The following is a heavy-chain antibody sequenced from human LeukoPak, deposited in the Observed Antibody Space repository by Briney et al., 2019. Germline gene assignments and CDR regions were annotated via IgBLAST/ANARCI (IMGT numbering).Heavy chain of an antibody. CDR1: GGTFSSYA. V-gene: IGHV1-69*04. CDR2: IIPILGIA. Sequence: SVKVSCKASGGTFSSYAISWVRQAPGQGLEWMGRIIPILGIANYAQKFQGRVTITADKSTSTAYMELSSLRSEDTAVYYCARGYYDYVWGSYRYENYFDYWGQGTLVTVSS. CDR3: ARGYYDYVWGSYRYENYFDY. D-gene: IGHD3-16*02. J-gene: IGHJ4*02.